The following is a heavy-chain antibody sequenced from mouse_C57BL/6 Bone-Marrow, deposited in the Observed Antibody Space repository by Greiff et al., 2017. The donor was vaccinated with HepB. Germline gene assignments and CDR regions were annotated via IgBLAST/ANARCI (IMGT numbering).Heavy chain of an antibody. CDR3: TTLKVENYDYDEGFDY. J-gene: IGHJ2*01. Sequence: VQLKQSGAELVRPGASVKLSCTASGFNIKDYYMHWVKQRPEQGLEWIGRIDPEDGDTEYAPKFQGKATMTADTSSNTAYLQLSSLTSEDTAVYYCTTLKVENYDYDEGFDYWGQGTTLTVSS. CDR1: GFNIKDYY. V-gene: IGHV14-1*01. D-gene: IGHD2-4*01. CDR2: IDPEDGDT.